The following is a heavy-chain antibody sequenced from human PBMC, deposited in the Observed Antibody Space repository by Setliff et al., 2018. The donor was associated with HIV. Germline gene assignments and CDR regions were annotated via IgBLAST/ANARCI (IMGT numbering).Heavy chain of an antibody. J-gene: IGHJ6*03. V-gene: IGHV4-38-2*01. CDR1: GYSISTAYY. CDR3: ARGRSRWTYYNYYYMDV. Sequence: SETLSLTCAVSGYSISTAYYWGWIRQPPGKGLEWIGSVYHSGITYYNPSLKSRVTISVDTSKNQFSLKLSSVTAADTAVYYCARGRSRWTYYNYYYMDVWGKGTTVTVSS. CDR2: VYHSGIT. D-gene: IGHD6-13*01.